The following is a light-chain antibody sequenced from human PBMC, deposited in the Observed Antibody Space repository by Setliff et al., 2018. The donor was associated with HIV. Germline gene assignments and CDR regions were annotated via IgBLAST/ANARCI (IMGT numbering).Light chain of an antibody. Sequence: QSVLTQPRSVSGSPGQSVTISCTETSSDVGVYNYVSWYQQHPGKAPKLMIYDVSERPSGVPDRFSGSKSGNTASLTISGLQAEDEADYYCCSYAGRYTYVFGTGTKVTVL. V-gene: IGLV2-11*01. CDR1: SSDVGVYNY. CDR2: DVS. J-gene: IGLJ1*01. CDR3: CSYAGRYTYV.